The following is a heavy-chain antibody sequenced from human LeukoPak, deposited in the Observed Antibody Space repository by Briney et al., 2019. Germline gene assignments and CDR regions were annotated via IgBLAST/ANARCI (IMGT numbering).Heavy chain of an antibody. D-gene: IGHD3-22*01. CDR1: GGTFSSYA. Sequence: GASVKVSCKASGGTFSSYAISWVRQAPGQGLEWMGRIIPIFGIANYAQKFQGRVTITADKSTSTAYMELSSLRSEDTAVYYCARPKNYYYDSSGYSFDYWGQGTLVTVSS. CDR2: IIPIFGIA. V-gene: IGHV1-69*04. J-gene: IGHJ4*02. CDR3: ARPKNYYYDSSGYSFDY.